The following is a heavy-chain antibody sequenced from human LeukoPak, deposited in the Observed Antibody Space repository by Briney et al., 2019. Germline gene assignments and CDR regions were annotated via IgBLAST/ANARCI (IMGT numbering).Heavy chain of an antibody. Sequence: SRTLSLTCAISGDNVSSNIAAWNWIRQSPSRGLEWLGRTYYRSRWYYDYALSVRSRITINPDTSKNQFSLQLNSVTPEDTAVYYCARDVSWRIDYWGQGTLVTVSS. D-gene: IGHD6-13*01. V-gene: IGHV6-1*01. CDR1: GDNVSSNIAA. J-gene: IGHJ4*02. CDR3: ARDVSWRIDY. CDR2: TYYRSRWYY.